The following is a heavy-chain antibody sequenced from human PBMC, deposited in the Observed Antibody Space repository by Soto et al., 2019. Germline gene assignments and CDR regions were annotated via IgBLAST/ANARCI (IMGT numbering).Heavy chain of an antibody. D-gene: IGHD2-8*01. CDR1: GGSISSSSYY. J-gene: IGHJ5*02. CDR2: IYYSGST. CDR3: ARPGMVYANNWFDP. Sequence: SETLSLTCTVSGGSISSSSYYWGWIRQPPGKGLEWIGSIYYSGSTYYNPSLKSRVTISVDTSKNQFSLKLSSVTAADTAVYYCARPGMVYANNWFDPWGQGTLVTVSS. V-gene: IGHV4-39*01.